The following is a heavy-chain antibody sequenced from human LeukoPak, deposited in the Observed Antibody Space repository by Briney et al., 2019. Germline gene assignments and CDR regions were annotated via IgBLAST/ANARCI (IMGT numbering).Heavy chain of an antibody. D-gene: IGHD3-9*01. CDR2: IYYSGST. V-gene: IGHV4-59*08. CDR1: GGSISSYY. CDR3: ARLQYYDILTGPYYLSGYDYFDY. J-gene: IGHJ4*02. Sequence: PSETLSLTCTVSGGSISSYYWSWIRQPPGKGLEWIGYIYYSGSTNYNPSLKSRVTISVDTSKNQFSLKLSSVTAADTAVYYCARLQYYDILTGPYYLSGYDYFDYWGQGTLVTVSS.